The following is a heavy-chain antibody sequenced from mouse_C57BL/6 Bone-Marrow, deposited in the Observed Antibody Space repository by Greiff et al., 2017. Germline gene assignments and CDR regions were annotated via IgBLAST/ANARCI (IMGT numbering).Heavy chain of an antibody. V-gene: IGHV10-1*01. J-gene: IGHJ2*01. CDR1: GFSFNTYA. CDR2: IRSKSNNYAT. CDR3: VSHSNTGDY. Sequence: GGGLVQPKGSLKLSCAASGFSFNTYAMNWVRQAPGKGLEWVARIRSKSNNYATYYADSVKDRFTISRDDSESMLYLQMNNLKTEDTAMYYCVSHSNTGDYWGQGTTLTVSS. D-gene: IGHD2-5*01.